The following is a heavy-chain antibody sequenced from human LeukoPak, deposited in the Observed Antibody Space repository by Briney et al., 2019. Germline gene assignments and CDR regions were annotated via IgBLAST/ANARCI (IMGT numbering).Heavy chain of an antibody. CDR1: GFTVSSNY. CDR3: ARILYSSGWYTFDY. Sequence: GGSLRLSCAASGFTVSSNYMSWVRQAPGKGLEWVSVIYSGGSTYYADSVKGRFTISRDNSKNTLYLQMNSLRAEDTAVYYCARILYSSGWYTFDYWGQGTLVTVSS. CDR2: IYSGGST. J-gene: IGHJ4*02. V-gene: IGHV3-53*01. D-gene: IGHD6-19*01.